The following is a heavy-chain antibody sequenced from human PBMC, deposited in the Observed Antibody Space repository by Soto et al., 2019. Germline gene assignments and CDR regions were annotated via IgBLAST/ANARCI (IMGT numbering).Heavy chain of an antibody. CDR1: GFTFSNFW. CDR2: IKQDGREK. CDR3: ARHEGTSFGP. Sequence: GSLRLSCAASGFTFSNFWMTWVRQAPGKGLEWVANIKQDGREKYCVDSVKGRFTISRDNAKNSLYLQMNSLTVADTAVYYCARHEGTSFGPWGLGALVTVSS. D-gene: IGHD2-2*01. J-gene: IGHJ5*02. V-gene: IGHV3-7*01.